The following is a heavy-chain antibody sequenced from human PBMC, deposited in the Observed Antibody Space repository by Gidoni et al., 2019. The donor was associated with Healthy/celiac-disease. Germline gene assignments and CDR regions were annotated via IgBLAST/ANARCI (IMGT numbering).Heavy chain of an antibody. D-gene: IGHD3-10*01. V-gene: IGHV3-30*18. J-gene: IGHJ4*02. CDR1: GFTFSSYG. CDR3: AKDTTMVRGYFDY. CDR2: ISYDGSNK. Sequence: QVQLVDSGGCVVQPGRSLRLSCAASGFTFSSYGMHWVRQATGKGLEWVAVISYDGSNKYYADSVKGRFTIYRENSKNTLYLQMNSLRAEDTAVYYCAKDTTMVRGYFDYWGQGTLVTVSS.